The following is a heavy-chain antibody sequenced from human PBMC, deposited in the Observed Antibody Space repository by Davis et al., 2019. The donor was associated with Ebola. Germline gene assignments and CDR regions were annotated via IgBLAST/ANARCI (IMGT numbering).Heavy chain of an antibody. Sequence: ASVTVPRKASEYTFTSYESNWVRQATGHGLEWMGWMNPNTGHTGYAQKFQGRVTMTTDTSTSTAYMELRSLRSDDTAVYYCAISSYSSSWFDYWGQGTLVTVSS. J-gene: IGHJ4*02. D-gene: IGHD6-13*01. V-gene: IGHV1-8*01. CDR2: MNPNTGHT. CDR1: EYTFTSYE. CDR3: AISSYSSSWFDY.